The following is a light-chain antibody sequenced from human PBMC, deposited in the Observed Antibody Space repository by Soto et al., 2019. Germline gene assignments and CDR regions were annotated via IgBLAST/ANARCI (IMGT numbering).Light chain of an antibody. J-gene: IGLJ2*01. CDR3: QSGDSSGTYVV. CDR1: TLPKQY. Sequence: SYELTQPPSVSVSPGQTARITCSGDTLPKQYAYWYQQKPGQAPVLLIYKDSERPSGIPERFSGSSSGTTVTLTINGVQAEDAADYYCQSGDSSGTYVVFGGGTKLTVL. CDR2: KDS. V-gene: IGLV3-25*03.